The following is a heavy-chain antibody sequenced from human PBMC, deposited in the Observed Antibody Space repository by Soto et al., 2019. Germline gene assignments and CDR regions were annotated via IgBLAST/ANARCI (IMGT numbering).Heavy chain of an antibody. V-gene: IGHV1-69*01. CDR3: ATKYAPWVPPDY. J-gene: IGHJ4*02. CDR2: IIPIFGPA. Sequence: QVQLVQSGAEVKKPGSSVKVSCKASGGSFSGTFSSYGFSWVRQAPGQGLEWMGGIIPIFGPANYAQKFQGRVTITADESASTVYMELRRLSSEDTAMYDCATKYAPWVPPDYWGQGTLVTVSS. CDR1: GGSFSGTFSSYG. D-gene: IGHD1-26*01.